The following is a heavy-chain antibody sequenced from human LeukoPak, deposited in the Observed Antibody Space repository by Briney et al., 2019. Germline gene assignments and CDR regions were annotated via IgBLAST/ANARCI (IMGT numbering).Heavy chain of an antibody. Sequence: GGSLRLSCAASGFTFSSYAMHRVRQAPGKGLEWVAVISYDGSNKYYADSVKGRFTISRDNSKNTLYLQMNSLRAEDTAVYYCARDSYCGGDCYSYYFDYWGQGTLVTVSS. D-gene: IGHD2-21*02. CDR3: ARDSYCGGDCYSYYFDY. CDR2: ISYDGSNK. V-gene: IGHV3-30-3*01. J-gene: IGHJ4*02. CDR1: GFTFSSYA.